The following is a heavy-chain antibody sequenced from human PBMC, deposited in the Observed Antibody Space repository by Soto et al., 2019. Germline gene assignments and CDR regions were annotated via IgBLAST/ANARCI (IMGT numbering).Heavy chain of an antibody. Sequence: SVKVSCKASGFTFTSSAVQWVRQARGQRLEWIGWIVVGSGNTNYAQKFQERVTITRDMSTSTAYMELSSLRSEDTAVYYCAADPGTSYYYYGMDVWGQGTTVTVSS. J-gene: IGHJ6*02. CDR3: AADPGTSYYYYGMDV. D-gene: IGHD1-7*01. V-gene: IGHV1-58*01. CDR1: GFTFTSSA. CDR2: IVVGSGNT.